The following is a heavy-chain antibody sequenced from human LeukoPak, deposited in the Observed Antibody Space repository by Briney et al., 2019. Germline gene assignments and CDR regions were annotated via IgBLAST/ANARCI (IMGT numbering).Heavy chain of an antibody. CDR2: ISWNSGSI. D-gene: IGHD6-6*01. J-gene: IGHJ5*02. CDR1: GFTSDDYA. CDR3: AKAGGWQLGSAYQFDP. Sequence: PGRSLRLSCAASGFTSDDYAMHWVRQAPGKGLEWVSGISWNSGSIGYADSVKGRFTISRDNAKNSLYLQMNSLRAEDTALYYCAKAGGWQLGSAYQFDPWGQGTLVTVSS. V-gene: IGHV3-9*02.